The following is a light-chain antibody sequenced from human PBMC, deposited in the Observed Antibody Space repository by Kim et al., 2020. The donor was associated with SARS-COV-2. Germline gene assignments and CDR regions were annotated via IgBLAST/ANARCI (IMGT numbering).Light chain of an antibody. V-gene: IGLV2-14*03. CDR2: DVS. CDR1: SSDVGGYNY. Sequence: GQSITISCTRTSSDVGGYNYVSWYQQHPGKAPKLMIYDVSNRPSGVSNRFSGSKSGNTASLTISGLQAEDEADYYCSSYTSSSPFVFGTGTKVTVL. J-gene: IGLJ1*01. CDR3: SSYTSSSPFV.